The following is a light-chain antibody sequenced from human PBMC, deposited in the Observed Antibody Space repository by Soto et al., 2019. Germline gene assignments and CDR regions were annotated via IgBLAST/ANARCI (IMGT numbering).Light chain of an antibody. V-gene: IGKV4-1*01. J-gene: IGKJ3*01. Sequence: DIVMTQSPDSLAVSLGERATINCMSSQSLLYSANKKNYVAWYQQKPGQPPKLLIYWASTRESGVPDRFSGSGSGTDFSLTVSSLQADDVAVYYCQQSFHNPLTFGPGTKVDIK. CDR2: WAS. CDR1: QSLLYSANKKNY. CDR3: QQSFHNPLT.